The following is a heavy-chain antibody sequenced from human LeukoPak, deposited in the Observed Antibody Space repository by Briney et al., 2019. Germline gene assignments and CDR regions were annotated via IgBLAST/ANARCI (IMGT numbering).Heavy chain of an antibody. V-gene: IGHV4-34*01. D-gene: IGHD2-2*02. CDR3: ARGSRRGVVVPAAISPFDY. CDR1: GGSFSGYY. Sequence: SETLSLTCAVYGGSFSGYYWSWIRQPPGKGLEWIGEINHSGSTNYNPFLKSRVTISVDTSKNQFSLKLSSVTAADTAVYYCARGSRRGVVVPAAISPFDYWGQGTLVTVSS. J-gene: IGHJ4*02. CDR2: INHSGST.